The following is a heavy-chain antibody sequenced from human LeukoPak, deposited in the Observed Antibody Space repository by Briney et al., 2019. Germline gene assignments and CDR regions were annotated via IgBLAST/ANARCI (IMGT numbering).Heavy chain of an antibody. Sequence: PSETLSLTCTVSGGSIRSYYWSWIRQPPGKGLEWIAYIYYSGSTNYNPSLKSRVTISVDTSKNQFSLKLSSVTAADTAVYYCARDGRNYGGNSFDYWGQGTLVTVSS. CDR1: GGSIRSYY. V-gene: IGHV4-59*01. CDR3: ARDGRNYGGNSFDY. CDR2: IYYSGST. D-gene: IGHD4-23*01. J-gene: IGHJ4*02.